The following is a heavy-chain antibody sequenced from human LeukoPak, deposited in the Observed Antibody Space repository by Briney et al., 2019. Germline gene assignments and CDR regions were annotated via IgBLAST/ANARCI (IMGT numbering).Heavy chain of an antibody. D-gene: IGHD2-2*01. CDR2: INHSGST. V-gene: IGHV4-34*01. CDR1: GGSFNGYY. Sequence: SETLSLTCAVYGGSFNGYYWSWIRQPPGKGLEWIGEINHSGSTNYIPSLKSRVTISVDTSKNQFSLKLSSVTAADTAVYYCARVNYNCSSTSCRRYTQIDYWGQGTLVTVSS. CDR3: ARVNYNCSSTSCRRYTQIDY. J-gene: IGHJ4*02.